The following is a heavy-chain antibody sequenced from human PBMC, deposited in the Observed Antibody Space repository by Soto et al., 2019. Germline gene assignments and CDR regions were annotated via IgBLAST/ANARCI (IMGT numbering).Heavy chain of an antibody. V-gene: IGHV1-18*01. Sequence: ASVKVSCKASGYTFTSYGISWVRQAPGQGLEWMGWISAYNGKTNYAQKLQGRVTMTTDTSTSTAYMELRSLRSDDTAVYYCARANYDILTGTEGVPYYYMDVWGKGTTVTVSS. CDR2: ISAYNGKT. CDR1: GYTFTSYG. D-gene: IGHD3-9*01. J-gene: IGHJ6*03. CDR3: ARANYDILTGTEGVPYYYMDV.